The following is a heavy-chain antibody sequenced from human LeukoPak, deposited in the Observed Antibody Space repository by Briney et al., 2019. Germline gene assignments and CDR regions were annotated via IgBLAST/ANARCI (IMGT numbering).Heavy chain of an antibody. D-gene: IGHD1-26*01. CDR1: GFTFSSYS. CDR3: ARSGTANWFDP. CDR2: IRSSSSTI. V-gene: IGHV3-48*02. Sequence: PGGSLRLSCVASGFTFSSYSMNWLRQAPGKALECVSYIRSSSSTIYYADYVKGRFTISRDNAKNSLYPQMNSLRDEDTAVYYCARSGTANWFDPWGKGTLVTVSS. J-gene: IGHJ5*02.